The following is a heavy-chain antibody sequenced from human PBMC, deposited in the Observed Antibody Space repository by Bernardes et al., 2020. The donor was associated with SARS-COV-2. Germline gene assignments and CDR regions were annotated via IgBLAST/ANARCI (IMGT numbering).Heavy chain of an antibody. J-gene: IGHJ5*02. CDR1: GYTFTGYY. Sequence: ASVTVSCKASGYTFTGYYMHWVRQAPGQGLEWMGWINPNSGGSNYLQKFQGRATITRDTPISTAYMEPSRLRSDDTAVYYCARDTDYGSGSYYPFPHNWFDPWGQGTLVTVSS. CDR2: INPNSGGS. CDR3: ARDTDYGSGSYYPFPHNWFDP. D-gene: IGHD3-10*01. V-gene: IGHV1-2*02.